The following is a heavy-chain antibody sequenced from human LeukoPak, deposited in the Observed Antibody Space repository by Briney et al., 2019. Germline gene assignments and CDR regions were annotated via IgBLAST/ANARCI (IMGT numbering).Heavy chain of an antibody. D-gene: IGHD6-13*01. V-gene: IGHV3-64*04. CDR3: AKSLAATGIAY. CDR2: ISGNGGST. Sequence: GGSLRLSCSGSGFTFSSHAMHWVRQAPGKGLEYVSGISGNGGSTNYADSVKGRFTISRDNSKNTLYLQMSSPRADDTAVYYCAKSLAATGIAYWGQGTLVTVSS. CDR1: GFTFSSHA. J-gene: IGHJ4*02.